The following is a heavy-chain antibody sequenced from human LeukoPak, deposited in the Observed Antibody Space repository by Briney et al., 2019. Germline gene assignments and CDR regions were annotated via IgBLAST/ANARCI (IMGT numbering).Heavy chain of an antibody. D-gene: IGHD3-10*01. CDR1: GYTFTGYY. Sequence: ASVKVSCKACGYTFTGYYIHWVRQAPALGLDWMGWINPNSGDTDCVQKFQGRVTMTRDTSISTAYMELNRLTSDDTAVYYCARGSTLYYFRDWGQGTLVTVSS. CDR2: INPNSGDT. J-gene: IGHJ4*02. V-gene: IGHV1-2*02. CDR3: ARGSTLYYFRD.